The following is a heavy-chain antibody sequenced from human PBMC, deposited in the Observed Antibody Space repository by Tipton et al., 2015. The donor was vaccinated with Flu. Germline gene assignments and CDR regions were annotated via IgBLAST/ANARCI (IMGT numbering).Heavy chain of an antibody. CDR1: GFSFDDYD. D-gene: IGHD3-9*01. CDR2: VIGQSYGGKT. CDR3: TRDRGILTGYFDF. J-gene: IGHJ4*01. V-gene: IGHV3-49*04. Sequence: SLRLSCKTSGFSFDDYDMGWVRLAPGRGLVGLGFVIGQSYGGKTDYAASMKGRFVISRDDSESVAYLQMNSLKIEDTAVYYCTRDRGILTGYFDFCGHAIPASVSS.